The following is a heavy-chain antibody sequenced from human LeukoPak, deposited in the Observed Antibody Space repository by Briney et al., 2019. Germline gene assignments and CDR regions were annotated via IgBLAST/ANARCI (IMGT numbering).Heavy chain of an antibody. D-gene: IGHD2-15*01. CDR3: ARAAKGGNWFDP. CDR1: GYTFTSYY. V-gene: IGHV1-46*01. Sequence: ASVKVSCKASGYTFTSYYMHWVRQAPGQGLEWMGIINPSGGSTSYAQKLQGRVTMTRDMSTSTVYMELSSLRSEDTAVYYCARAAKGGNWFDPWGQGTLVTVSS. CDR2: INPSGGST. J-gene: IGHJ5*02.